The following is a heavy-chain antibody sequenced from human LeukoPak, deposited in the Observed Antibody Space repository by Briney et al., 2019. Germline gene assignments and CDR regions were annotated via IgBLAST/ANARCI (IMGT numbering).Heavy chain of an antibody. CDR2: VSWNSGSI. CDR3: AKDLEVYGSGSYPAFDI. CDR1: GFTFSTYT. D-gene: IGHD3-10*01. V-gene: IGHV3-9*01. Sequence: QSGGSLRLSCAASGFTFSTYTMNWVRQAPGKGLEWVSGVSWNSGSIGYADSVKGRFTISRDNAKNSLYLQMNSLRAEDTALYYCAKDLEVYGSGSYPAFDIWGQGTMVTVSS. J-gene: IGHJ3*02.